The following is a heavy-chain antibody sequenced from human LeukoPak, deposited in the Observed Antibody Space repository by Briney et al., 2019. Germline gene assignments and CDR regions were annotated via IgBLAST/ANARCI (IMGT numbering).Heavy chain of an antibody. CDR2: ISSGGDST. CDR3: VKRAIIASGSYQSSYYFDY. D-gene: IGHD3-10*01. J-gene: IGHJ4*02. CDR1: GFTFSNFA. Sequence: GGSLRLSCSASGFTFSNFAMHWVRQAPGKGAAYVSGISSGGDSTYYADSVKGRFTISRDNSKNTLYLQMSSLRAEDTAVYYCVKRAIIASGSYQSSYYFDYWGQGTLVTVSS. V-gene: IGHV3-64D*06.